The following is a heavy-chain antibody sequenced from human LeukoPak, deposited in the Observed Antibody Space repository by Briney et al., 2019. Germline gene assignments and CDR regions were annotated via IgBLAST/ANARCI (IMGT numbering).Heavy chain of an antibody. CDR1: GFTFSSYS. V-gene: IGHV3-21*01. D-gene: IGHD2-8*01. J-gene: IGHJ6*02. Sequence: PGGSLRLSCAASGFTFSSYSMNWVRQAPGKGLKWVSSISSSSSYIYYADSVKGRFTISRDNSKNTLYLQMSSLRAEDTAVYYCVKDVMESTDYYYGLDVWGQGTTVTVSS. CDR3: VKDVMESTDYYYGLDV. CDR2: ISSSSSYI.